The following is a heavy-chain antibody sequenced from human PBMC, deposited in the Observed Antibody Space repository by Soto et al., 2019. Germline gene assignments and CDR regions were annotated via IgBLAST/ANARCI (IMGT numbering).Heavy chain of an antibody. CDR3: ARGGRRYAFDY. J-gene: IGHJ4*02. CDR2: ISSNGGST. D-gene: IGHD5-12*01. CDR1: GFTFSSYA. Sequence: EVQLVESGGGLVQPGGSLRLSCAASGFTFSSYAMHWVRQAPGKGLEYVSVISSNGGSTYYANSVKGRFTISRDNSKNTLYLQMGGLRSEDMAVYYCARGGRRYAFDYWGQGTLVTVSS. V-gene: IGHV3-64*01.